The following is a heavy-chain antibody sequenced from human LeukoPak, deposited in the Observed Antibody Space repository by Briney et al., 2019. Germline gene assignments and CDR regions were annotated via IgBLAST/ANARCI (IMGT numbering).Heavy chain of an antibody. CDR2: INHSGST. J-gene: IGHJ6*03. D-gene: IGHD3-10*02. V-gene: IGHV4-34*01. CDR1: GGSFSGYY. CDR3: ARGCSLAEEAYYYYMDV. Sequence: SETLSLTCAVYGGSFSGYYWSWIRQPPGKGLERIGEINHSGSTNYNPSLKSRVTISVDTSKNQFSLKLSSVTAADTAVYYCARGCSLAEEAYYYYMDVWGKGTTVTVSS.